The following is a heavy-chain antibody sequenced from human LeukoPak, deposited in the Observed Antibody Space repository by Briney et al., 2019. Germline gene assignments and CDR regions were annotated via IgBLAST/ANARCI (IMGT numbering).Heavy chain of an antibody. D-gene: IGHD6-19*01. Sequence: GASVKVSCKTSGYTFTAYYLHWVRQAPGQGLEWMGWINPNSGGTNYAQNFQGRVTMTRDTSISTAYMELRMLKSDDTATYYCARDLWYSTGWHDSWGQGTLVTVSS. CDR3: ARDLWYSTGWHDS. CDR1: GYTFTAYY. J-gene: IGHJ4*02. CDR2: INPNSGGT. V-gene: IGHV1-2*02.